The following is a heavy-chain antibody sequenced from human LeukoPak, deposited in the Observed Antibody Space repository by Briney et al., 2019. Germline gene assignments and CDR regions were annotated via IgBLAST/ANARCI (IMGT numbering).Heavy chain of an antibody. V-gene: IGHV4-4*02. CDR3: ARERQIAVVTGSTFDL. CDR1: GGSISTNDW. Sequence: NPSETLSLTCTVSGGSISTNDWWSWVRQPPGKGLEWIGEIYHSGSTYSNPSLKSRVSISVDKSKNQFSLKLIAVTAAATDVYSCARERQIAVVTGSTFDLWGPGVLVIVSA. D-gene: IGHD1-14*01. CDR2: IYHSGST. J-gene: IGHJ3*01.